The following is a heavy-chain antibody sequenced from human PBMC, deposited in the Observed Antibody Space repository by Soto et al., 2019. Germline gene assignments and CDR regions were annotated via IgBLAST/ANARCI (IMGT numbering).Heavy chain of an antibody. Sequence: PSETLSLTCAVSGGSISSGGYSWSWIRQPPGKGLEWIGYIHHSGTTYYNPSLKSRVTISVDRSKNQFSLKLSSVTAADTAVYYCARAHYGDYGYGMDVWGQGTTVTVSS. J-gene: IGHJ6*02. D-gene: IGHD4-17*01. CDR1: GGSISSGGYS. CDR3: ARAHYGDYGYGMDV. CDR2: IHHSGTT. V-gene: IGHV4-30-2*01.